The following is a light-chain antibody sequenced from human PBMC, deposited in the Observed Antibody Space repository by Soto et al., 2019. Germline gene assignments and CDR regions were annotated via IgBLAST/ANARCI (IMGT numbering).Light chain of an antibody. CDR3: QQRSNRPLT. J-gene: IGKJ4*01. CDR1: QGASSY. Sequence: VLTQSPATPPLSPGESATLSCRASQGASSYLAWYQQKPGQAPRLLISDASNRATGIPARFRCSGSGTDFTLTITSLEPEYVAVYYCQQRSNRPLTFGGGTKVEFK. CDR2: DAS. V-gene: IGKV3-11*01.